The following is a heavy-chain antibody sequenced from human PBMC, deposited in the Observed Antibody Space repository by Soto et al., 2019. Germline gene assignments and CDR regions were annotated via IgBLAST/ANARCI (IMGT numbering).Heavy chain of an antibody. CDR2: INHSGST. V-gene: IGHV4-34*01. D-gene: IGHD3-9*01. CDR1: GGSFSGYY. Sequence: QVQLQQWGAGLLKPSETLSLTCAVYGGSFSGYYWSWIRQPPGKGLEWIGEINHSGSTNYNPSLKSRVTISVDTSKNQFSLKLSSVTAADTAVYYGGDIWSGARNGMDVWGQGTTVTVSS. CDR3: GDIWSGARNGMDV. J-gene: IGHJ6*02.